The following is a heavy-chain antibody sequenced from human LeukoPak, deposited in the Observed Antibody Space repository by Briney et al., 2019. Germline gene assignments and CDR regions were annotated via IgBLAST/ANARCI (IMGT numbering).Heavy chain of an antibody. J-gene: IGHJ6*03. CDR2: ISGSGGST. V-gene: IGHV3-23*01. Sequence: GGSLRLSCAASGFTFSSYAMGWVRQAPGKGLEWVSAISGSGGSTYYADSVKGRFTISRDNSKNTLYLQMNSLRAEDTAVYYCAKGAVPAALYYYYYYMDVWGKGTTVTVSS. CDR1: GFTFSSYA. CDR3: AKGAVPAALYYYYYYMDV. D-gene: IGHD2-2*01.